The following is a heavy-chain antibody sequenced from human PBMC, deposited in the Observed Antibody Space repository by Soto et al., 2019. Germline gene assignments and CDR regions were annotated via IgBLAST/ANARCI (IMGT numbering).Heavy chain of an antibody. D-gene: IGHD1-1*01. Sequence: QVHLVQSGAEVKKPGASVKVSCKCSGYTFTSYGITWVRQAPGQGLEWMGWISAHNGNTDYAQKPQGRVTVTRDTSTSTAYMELRSLRSDDTAVYYWARGRYGDYWGQGALVTVSS. V-gene: IGHV1-18*01. CDR3: ARGRYGDY. CDR2: ISAHNGNT. CDR1: GYTFTSYG. J-gene: IGHJ4*02.